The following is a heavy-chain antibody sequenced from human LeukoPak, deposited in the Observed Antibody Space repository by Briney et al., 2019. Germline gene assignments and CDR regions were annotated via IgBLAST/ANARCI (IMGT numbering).Heavy chain of an antibody. D-gene: IGHD4-17*01. CDR3: AKDQYDYGDYYFDF. Sequence: HPGGSLRLSCAASGFSFSSYAMSWVRQAPGKGLEWVSGISGSGGSTYYADSLKGRFTISGDNSKNTLYLQMDSLRAEDTAVYYCAKDQYDYGDYYFDFWGQGTLVIVSS. CDR2: ISGSGGST. J-gene: IGHJ4*02. CDR1: GFSFSSYA. V-gene: IGHV3-23*01.